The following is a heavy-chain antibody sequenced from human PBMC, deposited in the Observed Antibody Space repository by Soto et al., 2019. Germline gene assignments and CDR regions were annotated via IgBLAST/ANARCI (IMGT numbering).Heavy chain of an antibody. V-gene: IGHV4-30-4*08. J-gene: IGHJ4*01. CDR3: ARHRRPSPAFFAS. Sequence: QTMSLPYSVSAGSPSNHDYYWCWLRQPPGEGLEWIGHIYYTGSTSYNPSLKSRVTISLDTSKNQFSLKVNSVSAADTAVYYCARHRRPSPAFFASSAHGPLVTVS. CDR1: AGSPSNHDYY. CDR2: IYYTGST.